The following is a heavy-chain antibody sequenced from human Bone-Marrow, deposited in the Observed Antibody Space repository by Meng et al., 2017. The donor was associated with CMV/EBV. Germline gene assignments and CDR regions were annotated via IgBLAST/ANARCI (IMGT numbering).Heavy chain of an antibody. D-gene: IGHD3-3*01. CDR3: ARDDSDDFWSGYYWYYGMDV. J-gene: IGHJ6*02. CDR1: GYTFTSYG. Sequence: ASVKVSCKASGYTFTSYGISWVQQAPGQGLEWMGWISAYNGNTNYAQKLQGRVTMTTYTSTSTAYMELRSLRSDDTAVYYCARDDSDDFWSGYYWYYGMDVWGQGTTVTVSS. CDR2: ISAYNGNT. V-gene: IGHV1-18*01.